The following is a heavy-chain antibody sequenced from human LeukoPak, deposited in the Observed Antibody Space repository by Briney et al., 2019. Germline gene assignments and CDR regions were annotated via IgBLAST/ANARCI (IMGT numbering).Heavy chain of an antibody. CDR3: ARASGSGSYLSFDY. CDR1: GYTFTSYG. Sequence: ASVRVSCKASGYTFTSYGISWVRQAPGQGLEWMGWISAYNGNTNYAQKLQGRVTMTTDTSTSTAYMELRSLRSDDTAVYYCARASGSGSYLSFDYWGQGTLVTVSS. J-gene: IGHJ4*02. V-gene: IGHV1-18*01. D-gene: IGHD3-10*01. CDR2: ISAYNGNT.